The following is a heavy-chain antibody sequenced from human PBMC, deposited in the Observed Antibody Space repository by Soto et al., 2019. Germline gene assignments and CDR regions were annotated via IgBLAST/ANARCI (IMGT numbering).Heavy chain of an antibody. CDR2: IIPILGIA. CDR3: ASLSMVRGVISYYGMDV. CDR1: GGTFSSYT. V-gene: IGHV1-69*02. D-gene: IGHD3-10*01. J-gene: IGHJ6*02. Sequence: QVQLVQSGAEVKKPGSSVKVSCKASGGTFSSYTISWVRQAPGQGLEWMGRIIPILGIANYAQKFQGRVTITADTATSTAYMELSSLRSEDTAVYYCASLSMVRGVISYYGMDVWGQGTTVTVSS.